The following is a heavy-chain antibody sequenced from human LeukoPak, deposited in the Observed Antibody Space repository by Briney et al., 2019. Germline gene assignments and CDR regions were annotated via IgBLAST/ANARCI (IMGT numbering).Heavy chain of an antibody. CDR1: GFTFSDHY. CDR3: AREKYYYDSSTLFDY. CDR2: TRNKANSYTT. V-gene: IGHV3-72*01. D-gene: IGHD3-22*01. J-gene: IGHJ4*02. Sequence: GGSLRLSCAASGFTFSDHYTDWVRQAPGKGLEWVGRTRNKANSYTTEYAASVKGRFTISRDDSKNSLYLQMNSLKTEDTAVYYCAREKYYYDSSTLFDYWGQGTLVTVSS.